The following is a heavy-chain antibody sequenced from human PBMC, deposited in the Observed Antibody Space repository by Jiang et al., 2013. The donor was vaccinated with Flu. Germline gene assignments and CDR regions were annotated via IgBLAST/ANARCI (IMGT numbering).Heavy chain of an antibody. CDR3: AKDLIIGYGGSTEYGMDV. CDR2: ISGRSGTT. D-gene: IGHD3-10*01. CDR1: GITFQFYA. Sequence: VQLVESGGGLVQPGGSLRPSCTASGITFQFYAMNWVRQAPGKGLEWVSGISGRSGTTHYAASVKGRFTVSRDNSKNTVYLQMNSLRGEDSAIYYCAKDLIIGYGGSTEYGMDVWGQGTAVTVSS. J-gene: IGHJ6*02. V-gene: IGHV3-23*04.